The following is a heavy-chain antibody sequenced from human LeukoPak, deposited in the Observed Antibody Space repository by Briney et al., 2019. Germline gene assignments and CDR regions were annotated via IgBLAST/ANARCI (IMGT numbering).Heavy chain of an antibody. CDR2: IYSGGST. CDR3: ARSSYSSSSSV. D-gene: IGHD6-6*01. CDR1: GFTVSSNY. J-gene: IGHJ3*01. V-gene: IGHV3-53*01. Sequence: GGSLRLSCAASGFTVSSNYMSWVRQAPGKGLEWVSVIYSGGSTYYADSVKGRFTISRDNTKNTLYLQMNGLRAEDTAVYYCARSSYSSSSSVWGQGTMVSVSS.